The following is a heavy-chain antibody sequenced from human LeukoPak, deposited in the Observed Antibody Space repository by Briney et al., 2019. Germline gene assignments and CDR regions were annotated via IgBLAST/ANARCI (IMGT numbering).Heavy chain of an antibody. Sequence: PGGSLRLSCVASGFTFSSNWMHWIRQVPGEGLVWVARINPDGSDTSYADSVKGRFTISRDNAKNTLYLQMNSLRVEDTALYYCTRDTFGARDYWGQGTLVTVSS. V-gene: IGHV3-74*01. D-gene: IGHD3-10*01. CDR3: TRDTFGARDY. CDR1: GFTFSSNW. CDR2: INPDGSDT. J-gene: IGHJ4*02.